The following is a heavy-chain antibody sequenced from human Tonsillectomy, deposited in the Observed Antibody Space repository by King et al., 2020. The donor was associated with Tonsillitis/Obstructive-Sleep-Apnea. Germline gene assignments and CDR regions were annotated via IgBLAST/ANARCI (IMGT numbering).Heavy chain of an antibody. CDR3: TTEGKQLVHIDY. CDR1: GFTFSNAW. D-gene: IGHD6-6*01. Sequence: VQLVESGGGLVKPGGSLRLSCAASGFTFSNAWMSWVPQAPGKGLEWVGRIKSKTDGGTTDYAAPVKGRFTISRDDSKNTLYLQMNSLKTEDTAVYYCTTEGKQLVHIDYWGQGTLVTVSS. J-gene: IGHJ4*02. CDR2: IKSKTDGGTT. V-gene: IGHV3-15*01.